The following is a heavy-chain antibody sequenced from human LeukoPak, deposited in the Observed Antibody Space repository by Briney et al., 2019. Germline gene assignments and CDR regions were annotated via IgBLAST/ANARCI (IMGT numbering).Heavy chain of an antibody. D-gene: IGHD6-19*01. CDR1: GFTFSSYE. J-gene: IGHJ4*02. CDR2: ISSSGSII. Sequence: GGSLRLSCAASGFTFSSYEMNWVRQAPGKGLEFISYISSSGSIIYYADSVKGRFTISRDNAKNSLYLQMNSLRAEDTALYYCAKDIRAIAVAGGFDYWGQGTLVTVSS. V-gene: IGHV3-48*03. CDR3: AKDIRAIAVAGGFDY.